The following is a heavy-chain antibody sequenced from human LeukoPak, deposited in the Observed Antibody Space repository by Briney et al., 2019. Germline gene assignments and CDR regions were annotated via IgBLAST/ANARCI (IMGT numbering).Heavy chain of an antibody. J-gene: IGHJ6*03. V-gene: IGHV4-4*02. D-gene: IGHD4-17*01. CDR2: IYHSGSI. CDR1: GGSISSSNW. Sequence: PSGTLSLTCAVSGGSISSSNWWSWVRQPPGKGLEWIGEIYHSGSINYKSSLKSRVTISVDKSKNQFSLKLSSVTAADTAVYYCAREYYGDFYYYYYYYMDVWGKGTTVTVSS. CDR3: AREYYGDFYYYYYYYMDV.